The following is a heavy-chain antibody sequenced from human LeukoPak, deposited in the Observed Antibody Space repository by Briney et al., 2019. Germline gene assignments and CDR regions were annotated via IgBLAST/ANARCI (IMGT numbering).Heavy chain of an antibody. V-gene: IGHV3-72*01. CDR1: GFTFSNAW. D-gene: IGHD3-22*01. CDR2: IRHKPNRYIT. Sequence: PGGSLRLSCAASGFTFSNAWMNWVRQAPGKGLEWVGRIRHKPNRYITEYAASVKGRFTISRDDSKNSLYLQMNSLKTEDTGVYYCTRGPSHHYDSKDAFDIWGQGTKVTVSS. CDR3: TRGPSHHYDSKDAFDI. J-gene: IGHJ3*02.